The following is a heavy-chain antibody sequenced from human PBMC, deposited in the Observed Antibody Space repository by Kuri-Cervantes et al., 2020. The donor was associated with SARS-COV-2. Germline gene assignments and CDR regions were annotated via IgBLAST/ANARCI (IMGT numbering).Heavy chain of an antibody. CDR3: ARHITMVRGVIDYYYYGMDV. Sequence: SVKVSCKASGYTFTRYAISWVRQAPGQGLEWMGGIIPIFGTANYAQKFQGRVTITADESTSTAYMELSSLRSEDTAVYYCARHITMVRGVIDYYYYGMDVWGQGTTVTVSS. CDR2: IIPIFGTA. V-gene: IGHV1-69*13. D-gene: IGHD3-10*01. J-gene: IGHJ6*02. CDR1: GYTFTRYA.